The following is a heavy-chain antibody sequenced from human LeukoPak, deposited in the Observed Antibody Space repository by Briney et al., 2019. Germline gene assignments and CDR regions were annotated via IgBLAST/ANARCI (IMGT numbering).Heavy chain of an antibody. CDR3: ARITQLLHFDY. D-gene: IGHD2-2*01. V-gene: IGHV4-34*01. CDR1: GGSFSGYY. CDR2: INHSGST. J-gene: IGHJ4*02. Sequence: PSETLSLACAVYGGSFSGYYWSWLRQPPGKGLEWIGEINHSGSTNYNPSLKSRVTISVDTSKNQFSLKLSSVTAADTAVYYCARITQLLHFDYWGQGTLVTVSS.